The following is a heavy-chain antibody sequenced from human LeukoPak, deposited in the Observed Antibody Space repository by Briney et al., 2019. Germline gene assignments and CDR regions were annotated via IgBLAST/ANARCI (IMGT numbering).Heavy chain of an antibody. CDR1: GFTFTDHY. Sequence: ASVKVSCKSSGFTFTDHYIHWVRQGPGQGLEWMGYIGPHSTFTSSPQEFQGRVTMTRDASMSTAYMELTRLTSDDTAVYYCVREGEGPLSKDFDYWGQGTLVTVSS. D-gene: IGHD2/OR15-2a*01. J-gene: IGHJ4*02. CDR2: IGPHSTFT. CDR3: VREGEGPLSKDFDY. V-gene: IGHV1-2*02.